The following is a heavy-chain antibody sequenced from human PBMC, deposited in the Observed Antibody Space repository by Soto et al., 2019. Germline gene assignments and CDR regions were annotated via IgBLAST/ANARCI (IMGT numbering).Heavy chain of an antibody. V-gene: IGHV1-18*04. D-gene: IGHD2-21*01. CDR2: ISAYNGNT. CDR3: AREGEQTYYYYYGMDV. J-gene: IGHJ6*02. Sequence: GASVKVSCKASGYTFTSYGISWVRQAPGQGLEWMGWISAYNGNTNYAQKLQGRVTMTTDTSTSTAYMELRSLRSDDTAVYYCAREGEQTYYYYYGMDVWGQGTTVTVS. CDR1: GYTFTSYG.